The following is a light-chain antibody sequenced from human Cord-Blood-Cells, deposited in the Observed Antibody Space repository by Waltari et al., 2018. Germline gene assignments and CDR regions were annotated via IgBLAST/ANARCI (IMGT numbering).Light chain of an antibody. CDR1: NIGSKN. CDR2: RDS. Sequence: SXXXTXPLSVSVALGQTXRIXCGGNNIGSKNVHWYQQKPGQAPVLVIYRDSNRPSGIPERFSGSNSGNTATLTISRAQAGDEADYYCQVWDSSTVVFGGGTKLTVL. J-gene: IGLJ2*01. CDR3: QVWDSSTVV. V-gene: IGLV3-9*01.